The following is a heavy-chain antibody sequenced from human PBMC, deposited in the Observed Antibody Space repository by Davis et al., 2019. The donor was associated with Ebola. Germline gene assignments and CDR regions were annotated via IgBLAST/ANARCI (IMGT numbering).Heavy chain of an antibody. CDR3: AQDRSNQWELLDTFDH. J-gene: IGHJ5*02. D-gene: IGHD1-26*01. CDR1: GFTFSSYA. CDR2: ISYDGSNK. V-gene: IGHV3-30-3*01. Sequence: GESLKISCAASGFTFSSYAMHWVRQAPGKGLEWVAVISYDGSNKYYADSVKGRFTISRDNSKNTLDLQMNSLRAEDTAVYYCAQDRSNQWELLDTFDHWGQGTLVTVSS.